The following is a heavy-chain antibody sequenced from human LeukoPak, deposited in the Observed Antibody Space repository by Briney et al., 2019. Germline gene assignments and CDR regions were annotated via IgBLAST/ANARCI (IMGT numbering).Heavy chain of an antibody. J-gene: IGHJ2*01. CDR2: IYPGDSDT. Sequence: PGESLKISCKGSGYSFTSYWIGWVRQMPGKGLEWMGIIYPGDSDTRYSPSFQGQVTISADKSISTAYLQWSSLKASDTAMYYRARPYYYDSSGYSVSGWYFDLWGRGTLVTVSS. CDR3: ARPYYYDSSGYSVSGWYFDL. D-gene: IGHD3-22*01. CDR1: GYSFTSYW. V-gene: IGHV5-51*01.